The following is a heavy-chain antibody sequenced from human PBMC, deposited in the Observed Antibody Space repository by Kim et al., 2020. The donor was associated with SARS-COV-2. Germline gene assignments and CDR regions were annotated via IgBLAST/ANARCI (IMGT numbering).Heavy chain of an antibody. D-gene: IGHD6-13*01. J-gene: IGHJ4*02. CDR3: ARAGRYSSSWPFDY. Sequence: PPLKSRLAISVDTSKNPFSLKLCSVTAADTALYYCARAGRYSSSWPFDYWGQGTLVTVSS. V-gene: IGHV4-34*01.